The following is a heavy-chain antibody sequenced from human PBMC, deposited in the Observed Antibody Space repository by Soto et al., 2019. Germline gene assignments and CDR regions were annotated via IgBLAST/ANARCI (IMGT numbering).Heavy chain of an antibody. CDR1: GGSISSYY. V-gene: IGHV4-59*01. D-gene: IGHD6-13*01. Sequence: SETLSLTCTVSGGSISSYYWSWIRQPPGKGLEWIGYIYYSGSTNYNPSLKSRVTISVDTSKNQFSLKLSFVTAADTAVYYCAKARIAAAGRGHWFDPWGQGTLVTVSS. CDR2: IYYSGST. CDR3: AKARIAAAGRGHWFDP. J-gene: IGHJ5*02.